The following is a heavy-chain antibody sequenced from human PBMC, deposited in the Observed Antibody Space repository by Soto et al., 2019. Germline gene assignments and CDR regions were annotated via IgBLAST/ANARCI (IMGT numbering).Heavy chain of an antibody. CDR2: INHSGST. V-gene: IGHV4-34*01. CDR3: ARDRMVRGVITRYYYYGMDV. Sequence: PSETLSLTCAVYGGSFSAYYWSWIRQPPGKGLEWIGEINHSGSTNYNPSLKSRVTISVDTSKNQFSLKLSSVTAADTAVYYCARDRMVRGVITRYYYYGMDVWGQGTTVTVSS. D-gene: IGHD3-10*01. J-gene: IGHJ6*02. CDR1: GGSFSAYY.